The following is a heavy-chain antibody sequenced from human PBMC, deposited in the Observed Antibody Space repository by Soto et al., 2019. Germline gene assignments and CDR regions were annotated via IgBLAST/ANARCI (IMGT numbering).Heavy chain of an antibody. V-gene: IGHV1-18*01. Sequence: QVQLVQSGAEVKKPGASVKVSCKASGYTFTSYGINWVRQAPGQGLGWMGRISTFNGNTKFAPKFQGRVTMTTDTETTTVYMELRSLRSNDTAVYYCARERGLPVSTLLGYWGQGTLVTVSS. CDR1: GYTFTSYG. D-gene: IGHD2-21*01. CDR3: ARERGLPVSTLLGY. CDR2: ISTFNGNT. J-gene: IGHJ4*02.